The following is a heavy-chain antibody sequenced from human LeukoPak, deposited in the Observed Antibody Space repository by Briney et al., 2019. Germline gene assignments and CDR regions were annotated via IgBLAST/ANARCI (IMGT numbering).Heavy chain of an antibody. J-gene: IGHJ6*01. Sequence: ASVKDSCKASGYTFTGFYMHWVRQAPGQGLEWMGWINPNSGGTSYAQKFQGRVTMTRDTSISTAYMELSRLRCDDTAVYYWARERTLTSCYDCWGEGAMVSVCS. V-gene: IGHV1-2*02. CDR3: ARERTLTSCYDC. D-gene: IGHD2-15*01. CDR2: INPNSGGT. CDR1: GYTFTGFY.